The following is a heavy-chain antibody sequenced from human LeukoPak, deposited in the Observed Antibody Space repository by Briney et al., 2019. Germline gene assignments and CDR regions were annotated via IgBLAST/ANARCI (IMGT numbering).Heavy chain of an antibody. CDR2: IKQDGSEK. CDR3: ARAAYSSTWYSRYFDL. J-gene: IGHJ2*01. D-gene: IGHD6-13*01. Sequence: PGGSLRLSCAASGFTFISYWMSWVRQAPGKGLEWVANIKQDGSEKYYVGSVKGRFTISRDNAKNSLYLQMNSLRAGDTAVYYCARAAYSSTWYSRYFDLWGRGTLVTVSS. CDR1: GFTFISYW. V-gene: IGHV3-7*01.